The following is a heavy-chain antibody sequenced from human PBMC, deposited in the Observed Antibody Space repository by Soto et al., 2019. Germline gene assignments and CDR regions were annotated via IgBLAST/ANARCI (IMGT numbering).Heavy chain of an antibody. Sequence: EVQLLESGGGLVQPGGSLRLSCAASGFTFSSYAMSWVRQAPGKGLEWVSAISGSGGSTYYADSVKGRFTISRDNSKNTLYLQMNSLRAEDTAVYYCAKDRYCSSTSCAYIVAKAVWVGYDYGSDYWGQGTLVTVSS. J-gene: IGHJ4*02. CDR3: AKDRYCSSTSCAYIVAKAVWVGYDYGSDY. CDR1: GFTFSSYA. V-gene: IGHV3-23*01. CDR2: ISGSGGST. D-gene: IGHD2-2*01.